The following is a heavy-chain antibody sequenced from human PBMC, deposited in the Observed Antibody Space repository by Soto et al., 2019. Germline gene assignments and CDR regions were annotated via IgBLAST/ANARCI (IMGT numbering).Heavy chain of an antibody. Sequence: EVQLVESGGGLVQPGGSLKLSYAASGFSFSDSAVHWVRQASGKGLEWVGRIRSKPKSYATEYGASVKGRFTISRDDSKKMAYLQMSSLKIEDTAVYYCVGDSTTSDYWGQGTLVTVSS. V-gene: IGHV3-73*01. J-gene: IGHJ4*02. CDR3: VGDSTTSDY. CDR2: IRSKPKSYAT. D-gene: IGHD4-17*01. CDR1: GFSFSDSA.